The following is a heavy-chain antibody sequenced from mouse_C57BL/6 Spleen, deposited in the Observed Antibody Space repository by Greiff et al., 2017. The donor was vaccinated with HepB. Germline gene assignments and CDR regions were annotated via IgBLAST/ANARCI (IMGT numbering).Heavy chain of an antibody. J-gene: IGHJ3*01. CDR1: GFTFSSYA. CDR3: TAFYDGYYGFAY. Sequence: DVHLVESGEGLVKPGGSLKLSCAASGFTFSSYAMSWVRQTPEKRLEWVAYISSGGDYIYYADTVKGRFTISRDNARNTLYLQMSSLKSEDTAMYYCTAFYDGYYGFAYWGQGTLVTVSA. CDR2: ISSGGDYI. V-gene: IGHV5-9-1*02. D-gene: IGHD2-3*01.